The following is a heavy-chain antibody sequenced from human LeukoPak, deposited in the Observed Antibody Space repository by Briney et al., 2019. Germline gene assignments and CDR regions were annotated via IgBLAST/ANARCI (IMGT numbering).Heavy chain of an antibody. CDR3: ARAPYSYSYVDY. J-gene: IGHJ4*02. Sequence: ASVKVSCKASGYTFTGYYIHWVRQVPGQGLEWMGWINPNTGGTNCAQKFQGRVTMTRDTSISTAYMELSRLRSDDTAVYYCARAPYSYSYVDYWGQGTLVTVSS. D-gene: IGHD5-18*01. V-gene: IGHV1-2*02. CDR1: GYTFTGYY. CDR2: INPNTGGT.